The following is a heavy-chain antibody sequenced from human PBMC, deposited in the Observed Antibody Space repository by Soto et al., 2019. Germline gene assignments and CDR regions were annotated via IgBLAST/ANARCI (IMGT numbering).Heavy chain of an antibody. J-gene: IGHJ6*02. Sequence: SETLSLTCTVSGGSISSGGYYWIWIRQHPGKGLEWIGYVFYTGRANYNASLKSRVSISLDTSNYQFSPKLSSVTAADTAVYYSARDGDGRMTTNPYYYNGMDVWGPGTTVTVSS. V-gene: IGHV4-61*08. CDR3: ARDGDGRMTTNPYYYNGMDV. CDR2: VFYTGRA. CDR1: GGSISSGGYY. D-gene: IGHD4-4*01.